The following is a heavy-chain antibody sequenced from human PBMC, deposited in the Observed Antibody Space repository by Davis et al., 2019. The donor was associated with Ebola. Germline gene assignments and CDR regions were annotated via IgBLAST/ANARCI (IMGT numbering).Heavy chain of an antibody. V-gene: IGHV5-10-1*01. CDR1: GYSFTSYW. Sequence: KVSCKGSGYSFTSYWIGWVRQMPGKGLEWMGRIDPSDSYTNYSPSFQGHVTISADKSISTAYLQWSSLKASDTAMYYCASYCSSTSCYYYYYGMDVWGQGTTVTVSS. CDR3: ASYCSSTSCYYYYYGMDV. D-gene: IGHD2-2*01. J-gene: IGHJ6*02. CDR2: IDPSDSYT.